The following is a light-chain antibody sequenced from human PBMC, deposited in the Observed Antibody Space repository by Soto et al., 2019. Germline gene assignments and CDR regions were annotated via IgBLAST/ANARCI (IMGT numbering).Light chain of an antibody. Sequence: QSVLTRPPSASVSPGQSVTISCTGTSSDVGGYDYVSWYQQHPGKAPKLMIYEVTIRPSGVSDRFSGSKSGNTASLTVSGLQAEDEADYYCSSYTGGNPSYVFGTGTKVTVL. CDR2: EVT. CDR3: SSYTGGNPSYV. V-gene: IGLV2-8*01. J-gene: IGLJ1*01. CDR1: SSDVGGYDY.